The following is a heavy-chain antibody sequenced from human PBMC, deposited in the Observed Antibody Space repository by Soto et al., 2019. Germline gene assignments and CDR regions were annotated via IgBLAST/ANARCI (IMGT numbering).Heavy chain of an antibody. D-gene: IGHD1-7*01. J-gene: IGHJ3*01. Sequence: QVQLVQSGAEVKKPGASVKLSCKASGYSFTNHYMHWVRQAPGQGLEWMGIINPRSGSASYAQKFQDTVTMTRDTSTSTVYMELRSLIAEDTAVYYCARDFDGTTDAFDFWGQGTMVTVSS. CDR2: INPRSGSA. CDR3: ARDFDGTTDAFDF. CDR1: GYSFTNHY. V-gene: IGHV1-46*01.